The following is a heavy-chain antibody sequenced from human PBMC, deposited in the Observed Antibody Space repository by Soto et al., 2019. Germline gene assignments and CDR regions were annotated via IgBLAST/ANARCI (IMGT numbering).Heavy chain of an antibody. Sequence: GASVKVSCKVSGYTLTELSMHWVRQAPGKGLEWMGGFDPEDGETIYAQKFQGRVTMTEDTSTDTAYMELSSLRSEDTAVYYCATSGYCSSTSCYKDAFDIWGQGTMVTVS. CDR1: GYTLTELS. J-gene: IGHJ3*02. D-gene: IGHD2-2*02. CDR3: ATSGYCSSTSCYKDAFDI. V-gene: IGHV1-24*01. CDR2: FDPEDGET.